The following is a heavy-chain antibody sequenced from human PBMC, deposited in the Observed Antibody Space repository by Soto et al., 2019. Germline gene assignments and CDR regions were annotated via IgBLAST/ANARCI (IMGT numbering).Heavy chain of an antibody. CDR1: GISVSTNY. D-gene: IGHD3-10*01. V-gene: IGHV3-53*01. CDR2: IYSSGQT. CDR3: ARIYGTGVVDF. Sequence: VQLVESGGGLIQAGGSRRLSCRVSGISVSTNYMAWVRQGPGQGLEWASVIYSSGQTHYPYSVQGRFTISRDNSKNSVDLQLSSLRVEDTGVYSWARIYGTGVVDFWGPGSLIAVSS. J-gene: IGHJ4*02.